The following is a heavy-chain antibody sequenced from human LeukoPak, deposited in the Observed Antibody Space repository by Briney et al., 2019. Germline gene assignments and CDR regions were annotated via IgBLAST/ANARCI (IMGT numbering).Heavy chain of an antibody. CDR3: AKDSYVSGRPLHTFDV. J-gene: IGHJ3*01. V-gene: IGHV3-23*01. D-gene: IGHD3-10*01. CDR2: ISGDGAST. CDR1: GFTFSSYG. Sequence: GGSLRLSCAASGFTFSSYGMHWVRQAPGKGLEWVSGISGDGASTHYAESVKGQFTISRDNSQNTLFLQMNSLRVEDTAIYYCAKDSYVSGRPLHTFDVWGQGTMVTVSS.